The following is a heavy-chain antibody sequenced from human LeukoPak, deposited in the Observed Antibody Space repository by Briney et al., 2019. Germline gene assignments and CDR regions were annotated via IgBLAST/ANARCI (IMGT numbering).Heavy chain of an antibody. CDR1: GGSVSSGSYY. V-gene: IGHV4-39*07. D-gene: IGHD1-26*01. J-gene: IGHJ4*02. Sequence: SETLTLTCTVSGGSVSSGSYYWGWIRQPPGKGLEWIGNIYYSGSTYYNPSLKSRVTISVETSKNQFSLKLSSVTAADTAVYYCARDGRFPPEVLPRYFDYWGQGTLVTVSS. CDR3: ARDGRFPPEVLPRYFDY. CDR2: IYYSGST.